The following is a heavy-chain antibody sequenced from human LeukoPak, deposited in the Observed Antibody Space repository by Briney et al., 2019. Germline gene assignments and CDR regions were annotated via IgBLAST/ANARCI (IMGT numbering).Heavy chain of an antibody. Sequence: PSETLSLTCAVYGGSFSGHYWSWIRQHPGKGLEWIGYIYYSGSTYYNPSLKSRVTVSMDTSKNQFSLKLNSVSAADTAVYYCAREYRGYCSGSSCYGWFDPWGQGTLVTVSS. CDR2: IYYSGST. J-gene: IGHJ5*02. CDR1: GGSFSGHY. CDR3: AREYRGYCSGSSCYGWFDP. D-gene: IGHD2-15*01. V-gene: IGHV4-34*09.